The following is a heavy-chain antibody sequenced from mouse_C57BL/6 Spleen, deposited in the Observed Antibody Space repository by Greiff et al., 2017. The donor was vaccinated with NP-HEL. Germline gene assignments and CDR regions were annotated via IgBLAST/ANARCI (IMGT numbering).Heavy chain of an antibody. CDR2: ISSGGSYT. CDR1: GFTFSSYG. J-gene: IGHJ2*01. Sequence: EVMLVESGGDLVKPGGSLKLSCAASGFTFSSYGMSWVRQTPDKRLEWVATISSGGSYTYYPDSVKGRFTISRDNAKNTLYLQMSSLKSEDTAMYYCARQWDGYYAFDYWGQGTTLTVSS. V-gene: IGHV5-6*01. CDR3: ARQWDGYYAFDY. D-gene: IGHD2-3*01.